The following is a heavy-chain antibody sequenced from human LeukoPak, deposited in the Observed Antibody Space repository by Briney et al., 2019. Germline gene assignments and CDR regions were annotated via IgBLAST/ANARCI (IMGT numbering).Heavy chain of an antibody. CDR1: GVSISSYY. CDR2: IYHSGST. CDR3: ARGPPFDY. Sequence: SETLSLTCTVSGVSISSYYWSWIRQPPGKGLEWIGYIYHSGSTKYNPSLKSRVTISVDKSKNQFSLKLNSVTAADTAVYYCARGPPFDYWGQGTLVTASS. V-gene: IGHV4-59*01. J-gene: IGHJ4*02.